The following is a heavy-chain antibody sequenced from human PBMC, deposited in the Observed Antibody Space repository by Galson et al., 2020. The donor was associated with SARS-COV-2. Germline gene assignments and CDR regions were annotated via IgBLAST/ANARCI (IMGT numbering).Heavy chain of an antibody. J-gene: IGHJ4*02. V-gene: IGHV5-51*01. Sequence: GESLKISCKGSGYSFSTYWIGWVRQMPGKGLEWMGIIHPGDSDTRYSPSFQGQVIISADKSISTAYLQWSSLKASDTAIYYCARQGSGYDSWFDYWGQGTLVTVSS. CDR1: GYSFSTYW. CDR2: IHPGDSDT. CDR3: ARQGSGYDSWFDY. D-gene: IGHD5-12*01.